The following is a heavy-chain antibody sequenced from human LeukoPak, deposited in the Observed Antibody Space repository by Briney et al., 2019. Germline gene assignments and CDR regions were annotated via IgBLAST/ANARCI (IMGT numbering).Heavy chain of an antibody. D-gene: IGHD3-22*01. CDR3: ARVAHYYDSSGYSPFDP. J-gene: IGHJ5*02. CDR1: GASISSPNW. Sequence: SGTLSLTCTVSGASISSPNWWSWVRQAPGKGLEWVGEIYHTGTTNFNPSLRSRVTFSVDKSKNQFSLKLSSVTAADTAVYYCARVAHYYDSSGYSPFDPWGQGTLVTVSS. V-gene: IGHV4-4*02. CDR2: IYHTGTT.